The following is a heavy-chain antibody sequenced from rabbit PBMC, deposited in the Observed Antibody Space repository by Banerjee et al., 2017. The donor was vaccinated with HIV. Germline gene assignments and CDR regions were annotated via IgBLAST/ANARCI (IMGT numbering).Heavy chain of an antibody. V-gene: IGHV1S40*01. Sequence: QSLEESGGDLVKPGASLTLTCKASGFDLSSYYYMCWVRQAPGKGLELVACIYTSSGSSWYGSWVNGRFTISKTSSTTVTLQMTSLTAADTATYFCARDGGAGAAGYGWALNLWGPGTLVTVS. CDR3: ARDGGAGAAGYGWALNL. J-gene: IGHJ4*01. D-gene: IGHD6-1*01. CDR2: IYTSSGSS. CDR1: GFDLSSYYY.